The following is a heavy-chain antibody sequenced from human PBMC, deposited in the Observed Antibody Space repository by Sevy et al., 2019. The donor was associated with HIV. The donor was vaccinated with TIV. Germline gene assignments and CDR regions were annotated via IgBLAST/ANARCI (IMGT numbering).Heavy chain of an antibody. Sequence: GGSLRLSCAASGFTFSSYWMSWVRQAPGKGLEWVANIKQDGSGKYYVDSVKGRFTISRDNAKNSLYLQMNSLTAEDTAVYYCAKDVSDGYNYFLDFWGQGALVTVSS. CDR1: GFTFSSYW. D-gene: IGHD5-12*01. J-gene: IGHJ4*02. CDR2: IKQDGSGK. CDR3: AKDVSDGYNYFLDF. V-gene: IGHV3-7*01.